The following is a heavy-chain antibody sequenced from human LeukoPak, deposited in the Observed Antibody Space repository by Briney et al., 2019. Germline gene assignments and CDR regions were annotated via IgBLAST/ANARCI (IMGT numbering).Heavy chain of an antibody. J-gene: IGHJ4*02. CDR2: INHSGST. CDR3: ARGPSSDWYLPFDY. CDR1: GGSFSGYY. D-gene: IGHD6-19*01. V-gene: IGHV4-34*01. Sequence: SETLSLTCAVYGGSFSGYYWSWIRQPPGKGLEWIGEINHSGSTNYNPSLKSRVTISVDTSKNQFSLKLSSVTAADTAVYYCARGPSSDWYLPFDYWGQGTLVTVSS.